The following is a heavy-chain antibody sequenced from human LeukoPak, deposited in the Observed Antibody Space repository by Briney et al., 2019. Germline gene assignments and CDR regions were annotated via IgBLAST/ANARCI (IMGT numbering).Heavy chain of an antibody. V-gene: IGHV1-46*01. CDR1: GYTFTSYY. Sequence: ASVKVSCKASGYTFTSYYMHWVRQVPGQGLEWMGIINPGVGTTTYAQKFQGRVTMTGDMSTSTVYMELSSLRFEDTAVCYCARDGDHSSSSLSWFDPWGQGTLVTVSS. CDR3: ARDGDHSSSSLSWFDP. CDR2: INPGVGTT. J-gene: IGHJ5*02. D-gene: IGHD6-6*01.